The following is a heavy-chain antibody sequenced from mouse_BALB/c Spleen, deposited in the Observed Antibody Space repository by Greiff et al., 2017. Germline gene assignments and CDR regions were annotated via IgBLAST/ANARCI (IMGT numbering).Heavy chain of an antibody. CDR3: ARGNGDAMDY. Sequence: EVQLQQSGPELVKPGASVKISCKASGYSFTDYIMLWVKQSHGKSLEWIGNINPYYGSTSYNLKFKGKATLTVDKSSSTAYMQLNSLTSEDSAVYYCARGNGDAMDYWGQGTSVTVSS. CDR1: GYSFTDYI. J-gene: IGHJ4*01. D-gene: IGHD2-1*01. V-gene: IGHV1-39*01. CDR2: INPYYGST.